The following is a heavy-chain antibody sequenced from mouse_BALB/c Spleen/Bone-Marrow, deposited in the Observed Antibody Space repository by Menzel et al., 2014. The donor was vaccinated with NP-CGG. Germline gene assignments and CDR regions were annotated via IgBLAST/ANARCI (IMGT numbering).Heavy chain of an antibody. V-gene: IGHV2-6-7*01. CDR2: IWGDGST. CDR3: ARDGGYGWFAY. J-gene: IGHJ3*01. D-gene: IGHD2-2*01. Sequence: QVQLKESGPGLVAPSQSLSITCTGSGVSLTGYGVKWGRQPPGKGLEWLGMIWGDGSTDYNSALKSRLSISKDNSKSQVFLKMNSLQTDDTARYYRARDGGYGWFAYWGQGTLVTVSA. CDR1: GVSLTGYG.